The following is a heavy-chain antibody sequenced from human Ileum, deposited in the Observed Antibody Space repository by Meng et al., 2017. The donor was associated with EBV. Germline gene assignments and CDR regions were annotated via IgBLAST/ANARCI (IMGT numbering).Heavy chain of an antibody. D-gene: IGHD2-15*01. V-gene: IGHV4-59*08. J-gene: IGHJ4*02. CDR3: ARGGWSLDY. CDR2: IYYSGST. Sequence: QVQVQESGPGTVKPSETLSLNCTVFGGSISSYYWRWIRQTPGKGLEWIGYIYYSGSTNYNPSLKSRVTISVDTSKNQFSLNLSSVTAADTAVYYCARGGWSLDYWGQGTLVTVSS. CDR1: GGSISSYY.